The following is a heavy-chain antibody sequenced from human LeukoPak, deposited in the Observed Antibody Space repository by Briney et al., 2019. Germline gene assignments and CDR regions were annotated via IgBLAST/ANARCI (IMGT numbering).Heavy chain of an antibody. CDR2: IYYSGST. Sequence: SQTLSLTCTVSGGSIRSGDCYWSWIRQHPGKGLEWIGYIYYSGSTYYNPSLKSRVIISVDTSKNQFSLKLSSVTAADTAVYYCARVDTALVTGGYWFDPWGQGTLVTVSS. CDR3: ARVDTALVTGGYWFDP. J-gene: IGHJ5*02. CDR1: GGSIRSGDCY. V-gene: IGHV4-31*03. D-gene: IGHD5-18*01.